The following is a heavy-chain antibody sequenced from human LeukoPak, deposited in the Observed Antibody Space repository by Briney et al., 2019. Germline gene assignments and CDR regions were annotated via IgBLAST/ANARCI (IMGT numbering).Heavy chain of an antibody. CDR3: ARAPMIVDWFDP. D-gene: IGHD3-22*01. Sequence: ASVKVSCKASGYTFTSYGISWVRQAPGQGLEWMGWISAHNGNTNYAQELQGRVTMTTDTSTSTAYMELRSLRSDDTAVYYCARAPMIVDWFDPWGQGTLVTVSS. CDR2: ISAHNGNT. CDR1: GYTFTSYG. V-gene: IGHV1-18*01. J-gene: IGHJ5*02.